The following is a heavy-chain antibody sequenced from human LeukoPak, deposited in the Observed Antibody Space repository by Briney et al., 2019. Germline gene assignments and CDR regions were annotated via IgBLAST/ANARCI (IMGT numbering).Heavy chain of an antibody. Sequence: SETLSLTCTVSGGSISNDGYFWGWIRQPPGKGLEWIGSMSYGEDTYYSPALKSRLTISVDPPKNQFSLKLSSVTAADTAVYYCASGWGEFDYWGQGTLVTVSS. CDR3: ASGWGEFDY. D-gene: IGHD3-16*01. CDR2: MSYGEDT. J-gene: IGHJ4*02. CDR1: GGSISNDGYF. V-gene: IGHV4-39*01.